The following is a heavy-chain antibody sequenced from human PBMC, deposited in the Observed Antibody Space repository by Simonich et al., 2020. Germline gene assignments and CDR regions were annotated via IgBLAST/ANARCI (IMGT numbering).Heavy chain of an antibody. D-gene: IGHD1-26*01. Sequence: QVQLQQWGAGRLKPSETLSLTCAVYGGSFSGYYWSWIRQPPGKGLERIGEINHSGSTNYHPSLKSRVTISVDTSKNQFSLKLSSVTAADTAVYYCARVGGPDAFDIWGQGTMVTVSS. CDR1: GGSFSGYY. J-gene: IGHJ3*02. CDR2: INHSGST. CDR3: ARVGGPDAFDI. V-gene: IGHV4-34*01.